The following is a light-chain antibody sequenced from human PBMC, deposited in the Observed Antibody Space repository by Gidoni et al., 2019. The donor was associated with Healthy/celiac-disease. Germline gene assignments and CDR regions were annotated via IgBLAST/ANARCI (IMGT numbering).Light chain of an antibody. V-gene: IGKV1-13*02. CDR1: QGISSA. CDR2: DAS. CDR3: QQCNSYPLWT. J-gene: IGKJ1*01. Sequence: AIQLTQSPSSLSASVGDRVTITCRASQGISSALAWYQQKPGKAPKLLIYDASSLESGVPSRFSGSGSGTDFTLTISSLQPEDFATYYCQQCNSYPLWTFGQGTKVEIK.